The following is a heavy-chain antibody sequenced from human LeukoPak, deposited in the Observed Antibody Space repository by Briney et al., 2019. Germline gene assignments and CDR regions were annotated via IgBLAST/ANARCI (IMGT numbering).Heavy chain of an antibody. CDR3: AKVDYYYDSSGYFFDY. D-gene: IGHD3-22*01. CDR1: GFTFSSYG. V-gene: IGHV3-30*02. Sequence: GGSLRLSCAASGFTFSSYGMHWVRQAPGKGLEWVAFIRYDGSNKYYADSVKGRFTISRDNSKNTLYLQMNSLRAEDTAVYYCAKVDYYYDSSGYFFDYWGLGTLVTVSS. J-gene: IGHJ4*02. CDR2: IRYDGSNK.